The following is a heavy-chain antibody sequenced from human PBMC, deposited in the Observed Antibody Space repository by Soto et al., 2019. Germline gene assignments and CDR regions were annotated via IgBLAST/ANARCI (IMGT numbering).Heavy chain of an antibody. CDR3: ARGWIQLWPIDY. V-gene: IGHV3-74*01. J-gene: IGHJ4*02. Sequence: GGSLRLSCAASGFTFNSYWMHWVRQAPGKGLVWVSRISSDGSSTTYADSVKGRFTISRDNAKNTLYLQMNSLRAEDTAVYYCARGWIQLWPIDYWGQGTLVTVST. CDR2: ISSDGSST. CDR1: GFTFNSYW. D-gene: IGHD5-18*01.